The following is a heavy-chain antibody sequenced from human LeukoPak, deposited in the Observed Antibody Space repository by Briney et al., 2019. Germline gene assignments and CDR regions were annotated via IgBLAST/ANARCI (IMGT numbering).Heavy chain of an antibody. D-gene: IGHD3-10*01. CDR3: ATGHSDACDV. CDR2: INADGGST. J-gene: IGHJ3*01. CDR1: GYTFSNNY. V-gene: IGHV1-46*01. Sequence: ASVKVSCKASGYTFSNNYIHWVRQAPGQGLEWMGIINADGGSTTYAQKFHGRVTMTRDTSTSTVYMELSTLSSEDTAVYYCATGHSDACDVWGQGTLVTVSS.